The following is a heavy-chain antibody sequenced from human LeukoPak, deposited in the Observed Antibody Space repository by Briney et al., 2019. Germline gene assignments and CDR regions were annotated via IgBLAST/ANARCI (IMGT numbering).Heavy chain of an antibody. CDR2: FYYSGHT. J-gene: IGHJ5*02. CDR3: ARDSYISAFDP. D-gene: IGHD3-22*01. Sequence: SEALSITCTVSGGSIRSSLYYWAWIRQPPGKGLEWIGNFYYSGHTYYNPSLKSRGTKSEDTSKNQFSLKLTSVTASDTAVYFCARDSYISAFDPWGQGTLVTVSS. V-gene: IGHV4-39*07. CDR1: GGSIRSSLYY.